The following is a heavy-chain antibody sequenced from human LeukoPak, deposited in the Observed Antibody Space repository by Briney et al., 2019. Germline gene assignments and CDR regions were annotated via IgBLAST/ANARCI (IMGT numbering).Heavy chain of an antibody. CDR1: GDSVSSSTAV. D-gene: IGHD1-26*01. CDR2: TYYRSQWNN. Sequence: SQTLSLTCAISGDSVSSSTAVWNWITQSPSRGLEWRGRTYYRSQWNNHYAISVKSRITINPDTSKNQFSLQLNSVTPEDTAVHYCARDAVGSSYFDFWGQGTLVTVSS. J-gene: IGHJ4*02. V-gene: IGHV6-1*01. CDR3: ARDAVGSSYFDF.